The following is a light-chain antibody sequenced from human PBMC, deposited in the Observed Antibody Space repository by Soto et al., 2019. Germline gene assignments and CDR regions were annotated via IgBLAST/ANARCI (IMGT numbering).Light chain of an antibody. Sequence: QSALTQPASVSGSPGQSITISCTGTSSDVGNYNLVSWYQHHPGKAPQLIIYATTKRPSGVSNRYSGSKSGNTASLTISGLQAEDEANYYCSSYTSSSTRVFGTGTKLTVL. CDR1: SSDVGNYNL. J-gene: IGLJ1*01. CDR3: SSYTSSSTRV. V-gene: IGLV2-14*02. CDR2: ATT.